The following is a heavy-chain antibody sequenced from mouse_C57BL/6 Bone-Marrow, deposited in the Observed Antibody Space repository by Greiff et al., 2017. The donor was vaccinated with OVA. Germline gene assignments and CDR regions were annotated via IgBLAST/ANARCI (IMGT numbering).Heavy chain of an antibody. V-gene: IGHV6-3*01. D-gene: IGHD4-1*01. CDR3: TEGGTEGFAY. CDR1: GFTFSNYW. CDR2: IRLKSDNYAT. J-gene: IGHJ3*01. Sequence: EVKVEESGGGLVQPGGSMKLSCVASGFTFSNYWMNWVRQSPEKGLEWVAQIRLKSDNYATHYAESVKGRFTISRDDSKSSVYLQMNNLRAEDTGIYYCTEGGTEGFAYWGQGTLVTVSA.